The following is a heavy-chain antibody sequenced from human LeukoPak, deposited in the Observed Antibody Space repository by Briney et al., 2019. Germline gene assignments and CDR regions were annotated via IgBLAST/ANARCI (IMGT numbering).Heavy chain of an antibody. CDR1: GGTFSSYA. D-gene: IGHD1-20*01. J-gene: IGHJ5*02. CDR3: ARDYEGYNWNQNWFDP. Sequence: SVKVSCKASGGTFSSYAISWVRQAPGQGLAWMGGIIPIFGTANYAQKFQGRVTITTDESTSTAYMELSSLRSEDTAVYYCARDYEGYNWNQNWFDPWGQGTLVTVSS. CDR2: IIPIFGTA. V-gene: IGHV1-69*05.